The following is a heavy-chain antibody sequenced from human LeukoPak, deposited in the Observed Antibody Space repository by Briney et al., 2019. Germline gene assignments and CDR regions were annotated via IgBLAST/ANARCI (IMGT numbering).Heavy chain of an antibody. Sequence: PGGSLCLSCVAAGATFSSFQMNWVRQAPGKGLEWVSYISSSGSIIFYADSVKGRFTISRDNAKNSLYLHMNSLRAEDTAVYYCARTPTYYDILTDYPYYFDYWGEGTLVTVSS. CDR2: ISSSGSII. D-gene: IGHD3-9*01. CDR3: ARTPTYYDILTDYPYYFDY. V-gene: IGHV3-48*03. J-gene: IGHJ4*02. CDR1: GATFSSFQ.